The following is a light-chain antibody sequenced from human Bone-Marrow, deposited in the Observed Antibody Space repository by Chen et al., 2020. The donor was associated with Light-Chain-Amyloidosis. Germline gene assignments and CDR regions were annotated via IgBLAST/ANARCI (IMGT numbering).Light chain of an antibody. CDR3: QSADSSGTYEVI. V-gene: IGLV3-25*03. CDR1: DLPTKY. CDR2: RDT. Sequence: SYELTQPPSVSVSPGQTARITCSGDDLPTKYAYWYQQKPGQAPVLVIYRDTERPSGISERFSGSDSGTTATLTISGVQAEDEADYHCQSADSSGTYEVIFGGGTKLTVL. J-gene: IGLJ2*01.